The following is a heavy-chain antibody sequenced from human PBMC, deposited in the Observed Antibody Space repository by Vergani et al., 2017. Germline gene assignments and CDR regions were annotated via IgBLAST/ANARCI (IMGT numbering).Heavy chain of an antibody. V-gene: IGHV4-39*01. Sequence: QLQLQESGPGLVKPSETLSLTCTVSGGSISSSSYYWGWIRQPPGKGLEWIGSIYYSGSTYYNPSLKSRVTISVDTSKNKFSLKLSSVTAADTAVYYCARQDGELRFLEWFLNWFDPWGQGTLVTVSS. CDR1: GGSISSSSYY. CDR2: IYYSGST. D-gene: IGHD3-3*01. CDR3: ARQDGELRFLEWFLNWFDP. J-gene: IGHJ5*02.